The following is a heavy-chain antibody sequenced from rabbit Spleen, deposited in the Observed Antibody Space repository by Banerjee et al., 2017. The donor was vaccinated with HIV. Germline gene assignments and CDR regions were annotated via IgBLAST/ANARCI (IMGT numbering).Heavy chain of an antibody. J-gene: IGHJ2*01. D-gene: IGHD1-1*01. CDR2: IDTNDGDT. V-gene: IGHV1S40*01. CDR1: GFTLSSYY. CDR3: ARNYVNAFDP. Sequence: QSLEESGGDLVKPEGSLTLTCTASGFTLSSYYMCWVRQAPGKGLEWIACIDTNDGDTDYANWPKGRFTISKTSSTTVTLQMTSLTAADTATYFCARNYVNAFDPWGPGTLVTVS.